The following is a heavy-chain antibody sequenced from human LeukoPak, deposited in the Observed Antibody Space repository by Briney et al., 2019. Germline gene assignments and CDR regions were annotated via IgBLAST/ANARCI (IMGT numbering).Heavy chain of an antibody. CDR1: GFTFSSYS. V-gene: IGHV3-21*01. CDR3: AKDQVRGVGYFDY. CDR2: ISSSSSYI. Sequence: GGSLRLSCAASGFTFSSYSMNWVRQAPGKGLEWASSISSSSSYIYYADSVKGRFTISRDNAKNSLYLQMNSLRAEDTAVYYCAKDQVRGVGYFDYWGQGTLVTVSS. D-gene: IGHD3-10*01. J-gene: IGHJ4*02.